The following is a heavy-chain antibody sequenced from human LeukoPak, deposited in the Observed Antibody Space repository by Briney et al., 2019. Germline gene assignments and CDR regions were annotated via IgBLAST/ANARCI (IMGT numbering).Heavy chain of an antibody. Sequence: GGSLRLSCAASGFTFSSYGMHWVRQAPGKGLEWVAFIRYDGSNKYYADSVKGRFTISRDNSKNTLYLQMNSLRAEDTAVYYCAKPLACSSTSCYYFDYWGQGTLVTVSS. D-gene: IGHD2-2*01. V-gene: IGHV3-30*02. CDR2: IRYDGSNK. J-gene: IGHJ4*02. CDR3: AKPLACSSTSCYYFDY. CDR1: GFTFSSYG.